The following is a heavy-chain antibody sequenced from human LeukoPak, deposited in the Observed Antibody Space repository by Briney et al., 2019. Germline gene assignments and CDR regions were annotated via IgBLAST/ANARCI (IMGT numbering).Heavy chain of an antibody. CDR3: ARESDVSIAAAFDY. CDR2: ISSSSSYI. V-gene: IGHV3-21*01. CDR1: GFTFSSYS. Sequence: GGSLRLSCAASGFTFSSYSMNWVRQAPGKGLEWVSSISSSSSYIYYADSVKGRFTISRDNAKNSLYLQMNSLRAKDTAVYYCARESDVSIAAAFDYWGQGTLVTVSS. J-gene: IGHJ4*02. D-gene: IGHD6-13*01.